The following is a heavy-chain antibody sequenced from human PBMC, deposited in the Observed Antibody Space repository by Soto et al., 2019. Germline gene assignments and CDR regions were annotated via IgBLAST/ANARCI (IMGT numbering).Heavy chain of an antibody. D-gene: IGHD6-19*01. CDR1: GFTFSSYA. CDR3: ARDLALAGNY. V-gene: IGHV3-21*01. Sequence: GGSLRLSCAASGFTFSSYAMNWVRQTQEKGLEWVSSISSTSSYTHYSDSVRGRFTISRDNANNSLFLQMNSLRAEDTATYYCARDLALAGNYWGQGVLVTVSS. CDR2: ISSTSSYT. J-gene: IGHJ4*02.